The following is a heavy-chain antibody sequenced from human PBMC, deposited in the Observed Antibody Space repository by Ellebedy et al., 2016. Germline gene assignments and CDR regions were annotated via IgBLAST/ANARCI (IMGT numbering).Heavy chain of an antibody. CDR3: VRGSRVLRFLQWLGYFDY. J-gene: IGHJ4*02. CDR2: ISDTGSTT. V-gene: IGHV3-23*01. CDR1: GFTFSSHA. D-gene: IGHD3-3*01. Sequence: GGSLRLSXASSGFTFSSHAMTWVRQAPGRGLEWVSSISDTGSTTIYTDSVKGRFTVSRDNSKSTVYLQMNRLRVEDTAVYHCVRGSRVLRFLQWLGYFDYWGQGTLVTVSS.